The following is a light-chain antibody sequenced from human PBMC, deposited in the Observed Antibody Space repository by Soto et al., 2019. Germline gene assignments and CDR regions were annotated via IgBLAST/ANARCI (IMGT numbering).Light chain of an antibody. CDR1: MSNIGTGHD. V-gene: IGLV1-40*01. CDR3: QSYDTRLSGYVI. CDR2: ANT. Sequence: QSVLTQPPSVSGAPGQRVTISCFGSMSNIGTGHDVHWYQQFPGTAPKLLIYANTNRPSGVPDRFSGSRSGTSASLAITGLQAEDEADYYCQSYDTRLSGYVIFGGGTKLTVL. J-gene: IGLJ2*01.